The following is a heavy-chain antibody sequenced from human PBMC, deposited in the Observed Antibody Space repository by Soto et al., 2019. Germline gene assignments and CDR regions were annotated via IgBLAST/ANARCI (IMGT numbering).Heavy chain of an antibody. Sequence: QVQLQESSTGLVKPSETLSLTCTVSGGSISSYYWSWIRQPPGKGLEWIGYIYYSGSTNYNPSLKSRVTISVDTSKNQFSLKLSSVTAAYTAVYYCARRYGGNLDYWGQGTLVTVSS. J-gene: IGHJ4*02. CDR1: GGSISSYY. CDR2: IYYSGST. V-gene: IGHV4-59*08. CDR3: ARRYGGNLDY. D-gene: IGHD2-15*01.